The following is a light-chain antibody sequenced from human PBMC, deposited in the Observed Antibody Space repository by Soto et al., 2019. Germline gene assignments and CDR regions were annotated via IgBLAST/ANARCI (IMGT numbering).Light chain of an antibody. V-gene: IGLV2-8*01. Sequence: QSALTQPPSASGSPGQSVTISCTGTSSDVGFYNYVSWFQQHPGKAPKLIIYEVNKRPSGVPDRFSGSKSGNTASLTVSGLKAEDEADYYCSSYAGINNLIFGGGTKLTVL. J-gene: IGLJ2*01. CDR1: SSDVGFYNY. CDR3: SSYAGINNLI. CDR2: EVN.